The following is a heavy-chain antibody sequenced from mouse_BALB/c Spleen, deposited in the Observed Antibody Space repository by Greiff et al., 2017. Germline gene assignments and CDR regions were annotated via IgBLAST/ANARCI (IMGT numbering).Heavy chain of an antibody. J-gene: IGHJ1*01. CDR1: GFTFSDYY. CDR2: ISDGGSYT. CDR3: ARDGTVVATDWYFDV. V-gene: IGHV5-4*02. Sequence: EVKVVESGGGLVKPGGSLKLSCAASGFTFSDYYMYWVRQTPEKRLEWVATISDGGSYTYYPDSVKGRFTISRDNAKNNLYLQMSSLKSEDTAMYYCARDGTVVATDWYFDVWGAGTTVTVSS. D-gene: IGHD1-1*01.